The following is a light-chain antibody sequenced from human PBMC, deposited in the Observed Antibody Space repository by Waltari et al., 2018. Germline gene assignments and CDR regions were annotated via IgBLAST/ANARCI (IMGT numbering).Light chain of an antibody. CDR1: PIRTKY. CDR2: HDR. V-gene: IGLV3-21*02. J-gene: IGLJ2*01. Sequence: SYVLTQPPSVSVAPGQTATLDCGADPIRTKYVNWYQQRPGQAPVLVVYHDRGRPSGIPERFSGSNSENAAILTITGVEAGDEADYYCQVWDSDRVVFGGGTTLTVL. CDR3: QVWDSDRVV.